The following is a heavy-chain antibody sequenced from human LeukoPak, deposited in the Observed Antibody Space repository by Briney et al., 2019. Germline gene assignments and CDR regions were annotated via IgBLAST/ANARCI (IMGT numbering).Heavy chain of an antibody. D-gene: IGHD3-16*02. J-gene: IGHJ3*02. CDR1: GGTFSSYA. CDR2: IIPIFGTA. Sequence: GASVKVSCKASGGTFSSYAISWVRQATGQGLEWMGGIIPIFGTANYAQKFQGRVTITTDESTSTAYMELSSLRSEDTAVYYCARDIAGDAFDIWGQGTMVTVSS. V-gene: IGHV1-69*05. CDR3: ARDIAGDAFDI.